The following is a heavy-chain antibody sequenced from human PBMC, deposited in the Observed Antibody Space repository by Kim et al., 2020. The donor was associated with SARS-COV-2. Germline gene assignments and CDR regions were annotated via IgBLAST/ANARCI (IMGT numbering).Heavy chain of an antibody. CDR3: ARGGIAAAGTVGGRLDY. J-gene: IGHJ4*02. CDR2: IYSGGST. CDR1: GFTVSSNY. D-gene: IGHD6-13*01. Sequence: GGSLRLSCAASGFTVSSNYMSWVRQAPGKGLEWVSVIYSGGSTYYADSVKGRFTISRDNSKNTLYLQMNSLRAEDTAVYYCARGGIAAAGTVGGRLDYWGQGTLVTVSS. V-gene: IGHV3-53*01.